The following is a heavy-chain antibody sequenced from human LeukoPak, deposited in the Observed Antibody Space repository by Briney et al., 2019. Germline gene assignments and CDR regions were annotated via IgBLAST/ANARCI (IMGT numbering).Heavy chain of an antibody. CDR3: APSPFTPIPKY. D-gene: IGHD2-21*01. CDR2: ISSSGTNN. J-gene: IGHJ4*02. Sequence: GGNLRLSCAASGFTFDGNGRRGVGQAPGKGVEGGTGISSSGTNNVYEDSGKGRFTMYRDNAKNTIYLQMNRLRAADRAVYSCAPSPFTPIPKYWGRGTLVTVSS. CDR1: GFTFDGNG. V-gene: IGHV3-23*01.